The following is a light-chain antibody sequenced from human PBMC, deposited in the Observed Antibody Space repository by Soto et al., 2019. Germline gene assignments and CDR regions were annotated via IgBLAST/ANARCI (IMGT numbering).Light chain of an antibody. Sequence: EIVLTHSPGTLSLSPGERATLSCRSSQSVSSSYLAWYQQKPGQAPRLLIYDASSRATGIPDRFSGSGSGTDFTLTISRLEPEDFAVCYCQQYGSSPTFGQGTKVEIK. CDR3: QQYGSSPT. CDR1: QSVSSSY. CDR2: DAS. V-gene: IGKV3-20*01. J-gene: IGKJ1*01.